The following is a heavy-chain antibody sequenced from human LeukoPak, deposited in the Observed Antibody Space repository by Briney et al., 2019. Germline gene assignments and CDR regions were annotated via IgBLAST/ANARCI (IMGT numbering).Heavy chain of an antibody. V-gene: IGHV3-15*01. J-gene: IGHJ4*02. Sequence: GGSLRLSCAASGFTFSSAWMTWVRQAPGKGLEWVGHIKNKTNGGTTDYAAPVKGRFIISRDDSKNTPYLQMNSLRTEDTAVYYCARGFCSSTNCYQGPFDFWGQGTLVTVSS. D-gene: IGHD2-2*01. CDR1: GFTFSSAW. CDR2: IKNKTNGGTT. CDR3: ARGFCSSTNCYQGPFDF.